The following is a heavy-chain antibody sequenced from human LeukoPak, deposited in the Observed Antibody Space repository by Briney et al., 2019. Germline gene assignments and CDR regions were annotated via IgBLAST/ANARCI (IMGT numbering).Heavy chain of an antibody. CDR1: GGTFSSYA. D-gene: IGHD6-13*01. CDR2: IIPILGIA. J-gene: IGHJ6*02. CDR3: ARVGDSSSPRRYYYYGMDV. V-gene: IGHV1-69*04. Sequence: SVKVSCKASGGTFSSYAISWVRQAPGQGLEWMGRIIPILGIANYAQKFQGRVTITADKSTSTAYMELSSLRSEDTAVYYCARVGDSSSPRRYYYYGMDVWGQGTTVTVSS.